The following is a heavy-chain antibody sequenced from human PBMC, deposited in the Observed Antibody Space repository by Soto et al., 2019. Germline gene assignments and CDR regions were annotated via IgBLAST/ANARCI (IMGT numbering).Heavy chain of an antibody. V-gene: IGHV3-23*01. CDR3: TTMDGMDV. D-gene: IGHD2-8*01. CDR2: ISGGGDNT. CDR1: GFTFSSYA. Sequence: GGSLRLSCAASGFTFSSYAMSWVRQAPGKGLEWVSTISGGGDNTYYADSVRGRFTISRDDSKNTLYLQMNSLKTEDTAVYYCTTMDGMDVWGQGTTVTVSS. J-gene: IGHJ6*02.